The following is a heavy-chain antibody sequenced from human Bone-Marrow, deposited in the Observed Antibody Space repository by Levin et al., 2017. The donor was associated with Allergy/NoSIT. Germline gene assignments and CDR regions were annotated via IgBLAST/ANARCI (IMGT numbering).Heavy chain of an antibody. J-gene: IGHJ3*02. Sequence: GGSLRLSCAASGFIFSTFAMSWVRQAPGKGLEWVSAISGSGSTTYYADSVKGRFTISRDNSKNTLYLQMNSLRAEDTSVYFCAQDRHVAVSLFHIWGQGTTVIVSS. CDR2: ISGSGSTT. CDR3: AQDRHVAVSLFHI. V-gene: IGHV3-23*01. D-gene: IGHD3-16*01. CDR1: GFIFSTFA.